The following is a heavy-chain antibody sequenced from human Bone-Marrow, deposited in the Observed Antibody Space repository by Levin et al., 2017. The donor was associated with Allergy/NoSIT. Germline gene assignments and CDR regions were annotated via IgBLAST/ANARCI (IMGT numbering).Heavy chain of an antibody. CDR3: ARGKYYGSGTYGYYFDY. V-gene: IGHV3-74*01. CDR2: INSDGSST. J-gene: IGHJ4*02. D-gene: IGHD3-10*01. CDR1: GFTFSSYW. Sequence: GGSLRLSCAASGFTFSSYWMHWVRQAPGKGLVWVSRINSDGSSTSYADSVKGRFTISRDNAKNTLYLQMNSLRAEDTAVYYCARGKYYGSGTYGYYFDYWGQGTLVTVSS.